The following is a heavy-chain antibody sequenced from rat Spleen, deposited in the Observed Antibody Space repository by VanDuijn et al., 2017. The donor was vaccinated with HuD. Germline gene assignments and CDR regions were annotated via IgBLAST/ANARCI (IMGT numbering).Heavy chain of an antibody. CDR1: GFTFNNYG. V-gene: IGHV5-29*01. J-gene: IGHJ2*01. CDR2: ISYDDRST. Sequence: EVQLVESGGGLVQPGRSLKLSCAASGFTFNNYGMAWVRQAPTTGLEWVATISYDDRSTYYRDSVKGRFTISRDNAKSTLYLQMNSLRSDDTATYYCERRMALYFDYWGQGVMVTVSS. CDR3: ERRMALYFDY.